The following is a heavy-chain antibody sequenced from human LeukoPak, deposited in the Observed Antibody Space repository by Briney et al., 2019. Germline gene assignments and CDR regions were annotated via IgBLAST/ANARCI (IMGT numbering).Heavy chain of an antibody. J-gene: IGHJ4*02. Sequence: PGGSLRLSCAASGFTFSTYAIHWARQAPGKGLEWVAVISNDGSKKYYADSVKGRFTISRDNSKNTLYLQMNSLRAEDTAVYYCARDPLDYGDLGDYFDFWGQGTLVTVSP. CDR3: ARDPLDYGDLGDYFDF. V-gene: IGHV3-30*04. CDR1: GFTFSTYA. CDR2: ISNDGSKK. D-gene: IGHD4-17*01.